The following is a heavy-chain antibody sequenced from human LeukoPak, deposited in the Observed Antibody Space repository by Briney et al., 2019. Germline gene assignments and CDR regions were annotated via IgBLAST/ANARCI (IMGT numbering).Heavy chain of an antibody. CDR2: IYTSGST. Sequence: SQTLSLTCTVSGGSISSGSYYWSWIRQPAGKGLEWIGRIYTSGSTNYNPSLKSRVTISVDTSKNQFSLKLSSVTAADTAVYYCARDGWYSSSWYGGYYYMDVWGKGTTVTVSS. D-gene: IGHD6-13*01. J-gene: IGHJ6*03. CDR1: GGSISSGSYY. V-gene: IGHV4-61*02. CDR3: ARDGWYSSSWYGGYYYMDV.